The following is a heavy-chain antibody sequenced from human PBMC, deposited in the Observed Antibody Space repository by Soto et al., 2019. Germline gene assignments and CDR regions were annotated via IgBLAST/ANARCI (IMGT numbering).Heavy chain of an antibody. V-gene: IGHV5-51*01. CDR3: ARLSGNWYFDL. J-gene: IGHJ2*01. Sequence: EVQVVRSGAEVKKPGESLKISCQGSGYRFTNYWIGWVRQMPGKGLEWMGFIYPDDSDTRYSPSFQGQVTISADKSISTAYLQWSSLKASDTAMYYCARLSGNWYFDLWGRGTLITVSS. D-gene: IGHD1-1*01. CDR2: IYPDDSDT. CDR1: GYRFTNYW.